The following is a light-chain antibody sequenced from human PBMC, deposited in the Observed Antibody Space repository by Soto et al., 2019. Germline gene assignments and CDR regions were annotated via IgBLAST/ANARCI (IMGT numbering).Light chain of an antibody. J-gene: IGLJ1*01. Sequence: QSALTQPASVSGSPGQSITISCTGTSSDIGNSNYVSWYQQHPGKAPKLMIYDVNNRPSGISNRFSGSKSASTASLTISGLQAEDEADYYCSSYTSSSLLYVFGTGTKAPS. CDR3: SSYTSSSLLYV. CDR2: DVN. V-gene: IGLV2-14*03. CDR1: SSDIGNSNY.